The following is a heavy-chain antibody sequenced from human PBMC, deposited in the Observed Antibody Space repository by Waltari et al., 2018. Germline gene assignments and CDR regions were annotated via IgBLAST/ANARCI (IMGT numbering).Heavy chain of an antibody. V-gene: IGHV4-39*01. CDR3: ARHPTGFPNWFDS. J-gene: IGHJ5*01. Sequence: QLQLQESGPGLVKPSETLSLPCTVSGGSITTRYYNWGWLRQPPGKGLEWIATISYSGSTYYNPSLKSRVTISADTSKSQFSLKLSSVTAADTALYYCARHPTGFPNWFDSWGQGTLVTVSS. CDR2: ISYSGST. CDR1: GGSITTRYYN.